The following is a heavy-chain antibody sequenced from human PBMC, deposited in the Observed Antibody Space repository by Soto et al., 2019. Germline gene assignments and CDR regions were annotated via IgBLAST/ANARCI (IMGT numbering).Heavy chain of an antibody. Sequence: QVQLVQSGAEVKKPGASVKVSCKASGYTFTNYGINWVRQAPGQGLEWLGWVSAYNGERRYAQRVQARVIMTTDTSTTTASMELRSLRSDDTAVYYCSRGTSIPASGDYWGQGTLVTVSS. CDR3: SRGTSIPASGDY. D-gene: IGHD6-6*01. CDR1: GYTFTNYG. J-gene: IGHJ4*01. CDR2: VSAYNGER. V-gene: IGHV1-18*01.